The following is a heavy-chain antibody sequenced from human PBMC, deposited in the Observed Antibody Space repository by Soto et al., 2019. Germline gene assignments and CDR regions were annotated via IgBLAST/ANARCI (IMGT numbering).Heavy chain of an antibody. CDR2: IKSKTDGGTT. V-gene: IGHV3-15*07. J-gene: IGHJ6*02. CDR3: TTEWNSNYYYYGMDV. CDR1: GFTFSNAW. Sequence: GGSLRLSCAASGFTFSNAWMNWVRQAPGKGLEWVGRIKSKTDGGTTDYAAPVKGRFTISRDDSKNTLYLQMNSLKTEDTAVYYCTTEWNSNYYYYGMDVWGQGTTVTVSS. D-gene: IGHD1-1*01.